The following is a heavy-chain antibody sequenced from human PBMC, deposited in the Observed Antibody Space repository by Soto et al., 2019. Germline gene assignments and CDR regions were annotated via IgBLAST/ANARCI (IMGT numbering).Heavy chain of an antibody. D-gene: IGHD1-26*01. CDR3: AKDRIVGVRKDGFDI. CDR2: ILYDGSNE. Sequence: QEQVAESGGGVVQPGRSLRLSCRASGFTFSKYGMHWVRQAPGKGLEWVAVILYDGSNEYYGDSVKGRFTISRDNSNNTRYLQMNSLRAEDTAVYYCAKDRIVGVRKDGFDIWGLGTMVTVSS. J-gene: IGHJ3*02. CDR1: GFTFSKYG. V-gene: IGHV3-30*18.